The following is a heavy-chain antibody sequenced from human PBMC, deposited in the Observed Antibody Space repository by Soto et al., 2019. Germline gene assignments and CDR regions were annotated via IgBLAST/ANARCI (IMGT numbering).Heavy chain of an antibody. CDR3: ASSDSSGWYYFDY. Sequence: QVQLQESGPGLVKPSGTLSLTCAVSGGSISSSNWWSWVRQPPGKGLEWIGEIYHSGSTNYNPSLKSRVXXSXDXXKNQFSLKLSSVTAADTAVYYCASSDSSGWYYFDYWGQGTLVTVSS. CDR1: GGSISSSNW. CDR2: IYHSGST. V-gene: IGHV4-4*02. J-gene: IGHJ4*02. D-gene: IGHD6-19*01.